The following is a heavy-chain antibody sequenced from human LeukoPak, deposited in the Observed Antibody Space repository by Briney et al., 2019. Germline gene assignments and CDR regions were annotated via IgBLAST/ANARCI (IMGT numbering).Heavy chain of an antibody. J-gene: IGHJ4*02. D-gene: IGHD3-16*02. CDR1: GFTFSSYW. Sequence: PGGSLRLSCAGSGFTFSSYWMHWVRQAPGKGLVWVSRINSDGSDTIYADSVKGRFTISRDNAKNTLYLQMNSLRAEDTAVYYCARYSSVGGVIGYWGQGTLVTVSS. V-gene: IGHV3-74*01. CDR2: INSDGSDT. CDR3: ARYSSVGGVIGY.